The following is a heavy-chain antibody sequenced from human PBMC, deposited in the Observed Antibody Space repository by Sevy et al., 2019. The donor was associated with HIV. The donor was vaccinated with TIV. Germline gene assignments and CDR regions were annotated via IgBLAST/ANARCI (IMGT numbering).Heavy chain of an antibody. CDR3: AKGQQLITQSGSYFYYGMNV. D-gene: IGHD6-13*01. CDR1: NLTFEDYA. CDR2: ISWNGADI. V-gene: IGHV3-9*01. J-gene: IGHJ6*02. Sequence: GGSLRLSCAASNLTFEDYAMHWDRRAPGKGLEWVSGISWNGADIGFAASVKGRFTISRDNAKSSVYLQINSLTPEDTGVYYCAKGQQLITQSGSYFYYGMNVWGQGTTVTVSS.